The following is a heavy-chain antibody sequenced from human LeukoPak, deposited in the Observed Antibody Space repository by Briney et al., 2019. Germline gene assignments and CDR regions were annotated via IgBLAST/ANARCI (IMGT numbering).Heavy chain of an antibody. CDR3: ARAPIAAAALDY. Sequence: SETLSLTCAVYGGSFSGYYWSWIRQPPGKGLEWIGEIKHSGSTNYNPSLKSRVTISVDTSKNQFSLKLSSVTAADTAVYYCARAPIAAAALDYWGQGTLVTVSS. D-gene: IGHD6-13*01. CDR2: IKHSGST. CDR1: GGSFSGYY. J-gene: IGHJ4*02. V-gene: IGHV4-34*01.